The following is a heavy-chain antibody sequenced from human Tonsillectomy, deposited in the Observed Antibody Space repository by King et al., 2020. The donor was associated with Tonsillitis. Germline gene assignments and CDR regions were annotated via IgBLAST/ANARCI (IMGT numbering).Heavy chain of an antibody. D-gene: IGHD1-1*01. CDR2: ISKDGSIK. J-gene: IGHJ4*02. CDR1: AFIFSDYA. Sequence: VQLVESGGGVVQPGRSLRLPCAASAFIFSDYAIHWVRQAPGKGLEWVALISKDGSIKNYADSLKGRFTISRDNSRNTLFLQMSGLRAEDTAMYYCARLTGTALDSWGQGTLAT. CDR3: ARLTGTALDS. V-gene: IGHV3-30-3*01.